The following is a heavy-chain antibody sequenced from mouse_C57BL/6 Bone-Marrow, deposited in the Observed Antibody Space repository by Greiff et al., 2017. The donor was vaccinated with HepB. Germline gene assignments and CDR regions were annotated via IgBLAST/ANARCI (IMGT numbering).Heavy chain of an antibody. CDR2: IYPGSGST. CDR3: ANCYYDYDGWFAY. Sequence: QVQLQQPGAELVKPGASVKMSCKASGYTFTSYWITWVKQRPGQGLEWIGDIYPGSGSTNYNEKFKSKAKLTVDTSSSTAYMQLSSLTSEDSAVYYCANCYYDYDGWFAYWGQGTLVTVSA. CDR1: GYTFTSYW. V-gene: IGHV1-55*01. D-gene: IGHD2-4*01. J-gene: IGHJ3*01.